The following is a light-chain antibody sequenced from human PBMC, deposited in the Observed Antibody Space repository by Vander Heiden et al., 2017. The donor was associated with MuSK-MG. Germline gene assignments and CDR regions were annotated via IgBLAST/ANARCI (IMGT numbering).Light chain of an antibody. J-gene: IGKJ2*01. CDR1: QDISHS. Sequence: DIHITQSPSSLSASEGDRVAITCWASQDISHSLAWYQQKPVIAPKLLLYAASRWESGVPSRFSGSASGTDYTLTISILHPEDFTTYFCQYYESSAQTFGQGTKLEMK. V-gene: IGKV1-NL1*01. CDR2: AAS. CDR3: QYYESSAQT.